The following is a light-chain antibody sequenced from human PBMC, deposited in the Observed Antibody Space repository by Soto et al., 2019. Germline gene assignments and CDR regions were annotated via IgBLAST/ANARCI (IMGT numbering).Light chain of an antibody. Sequence: QSVLTQPASVSGSPGQSITTSCTGTSSDVGGYNYVSWYQQHPVKAPKLMIYDVTNRPSGVSDRFSGSKSGNTASLTISGLQAEDEADYYCSSYTSSSTPYVLGTGTKVTVL. CDR1: SSDVGGYNY. CDR2: DVT. CDR3: SSYTSSSTPYV. V-gene: IGLV2-14*01. J-gene: IGLJ1*01.